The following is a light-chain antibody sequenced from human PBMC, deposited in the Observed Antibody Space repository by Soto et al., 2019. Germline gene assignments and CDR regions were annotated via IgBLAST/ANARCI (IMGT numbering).Light chain of an antibody. V-gene: IGLV1-44*01. CDR3: AAWDDSLNGPV. J-gene: IGLJ3*02. CDR1: NSNIGSNT. CDR2: TNN. Sequence: QLVLTQPPSASGTPGQRVTISCSGSNSNIGSNTVNWYQQLPGTAPKLLIYTNNKRPSGVPDRFFGSKSGISASLAISGLQSEDEAEYYCAAWDDSLNGPVFGGGTKLTVL.